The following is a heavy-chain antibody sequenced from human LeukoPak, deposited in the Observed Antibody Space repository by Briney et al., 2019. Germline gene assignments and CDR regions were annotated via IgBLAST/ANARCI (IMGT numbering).Heavy chain of an antibody. J-gene: IGHJ4*02. V-gene: IGHV3-49*04. CDR1: GFSFGDFA. CDR3: SLWREDLTGYSPLDF. Sequence: PGGSLRLSCSGSGFSFGDFALSWVRQAPGKGLEWIGLIRSQSYGEMTSYAASVKGRFSLSRDNSKSIAYLRMSRLKTEDTAVYYCSLWREDLTGYSPLDFWGQGTLVSVSS. CDR2: IRSQSYGEMT. D-gene: IGHD3-22*01.